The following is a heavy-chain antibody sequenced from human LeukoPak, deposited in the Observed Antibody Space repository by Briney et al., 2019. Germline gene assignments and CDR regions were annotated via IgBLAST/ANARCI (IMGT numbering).Heavy chain of an antibody. J-gene: IGHJ4*02. CDR2: IRYDGSHK. D-gene: IGHD2/OR15-2a*01. V-gene: IGHV3-30*02. Sequence: GSLRLSCAASGFTFSDYGMHWVRQAPGKGLEWVAFIRYDGSHKYYVDSVKGRFIISRDNSKNTLYLQMNSLRAEDTAVYYCARDWFHAIDYWGQGTLVTVSS. CDR3: ARDWFHAIDY. CDR1: GFTFSDYG.